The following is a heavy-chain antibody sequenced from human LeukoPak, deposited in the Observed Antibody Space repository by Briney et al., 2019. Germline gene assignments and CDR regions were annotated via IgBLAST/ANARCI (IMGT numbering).Heavy chain of an antibody. CDR3: AREGGTVVIGRFDY. J-gene: IGHJ4*02. Sequence: PGGSLRLSCAASGIDFRASGMHWVRQAPGMGLEWVTFIQTDGRDKYYAAYVAGRFTISRDNSKNTVYLNMNNLRPDDTALYYCAREGGTVVIGRFDYWGQGTLVTVSS. CDR2: IQTDGRDK. V-gene: IGHV3-30*02. D-gene: IGHD2-2*01. CDR1: GIDFRASG.